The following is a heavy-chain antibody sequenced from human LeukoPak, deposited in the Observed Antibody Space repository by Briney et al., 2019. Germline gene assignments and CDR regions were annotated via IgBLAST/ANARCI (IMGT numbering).Heavy chain of an antibody. J-gene: IGHJ4*02. V-gene: IGHV1-2*02. D-gene: IGHD1-1*01. CDR1: GYTFTDYY. CDR3: ARICHNHYFDY. Sequence: ASVKASCKASGYTFTDYYLHWVRQAPGQGLEWMGWINPNSGGTNYAQTFQGRITMTRDTSITTVYLELSRLRSDDTAVYYCARICHNHYFDYWGQGTLVTVSS. CDR2: INPNSGGT.